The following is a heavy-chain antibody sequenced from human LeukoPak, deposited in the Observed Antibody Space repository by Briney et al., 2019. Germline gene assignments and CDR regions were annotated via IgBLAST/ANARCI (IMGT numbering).Heavy chain of an antibody. V-gene: IGHV3-23*01. Sequence: GGSLRLSCAASGFTFSSYAMSWVRQAPGKGLEWVSAISGSGGSTYYADSVKGRFTISRDNSKNTLYLQMNNLRAEDTAVYYCARDRGGSYFDYWGQGTLVTVSS. J-gene: IGHJ4*02. CDR3: ARDRGGSYFDY. D-gene: IGHD3-16*01. CDR1: GFTFSSYA. CDR2: ISGSGGST.